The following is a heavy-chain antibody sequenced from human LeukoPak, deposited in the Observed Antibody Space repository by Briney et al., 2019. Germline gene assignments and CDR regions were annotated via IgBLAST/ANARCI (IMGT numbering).Heavy chain of an antibody. D-gene: IGHD5-24*01. CDR3: ASPRGRDGYNYGFFDY. Sequence: ASVKVSXKASGGTFSSYAISWVRQAPGQGLEWMGRINPNSGGTNYAQKFQGRVTMTRDTSISTAYMELSRLRSDDTAVYYCASPRGRDGYNYGFFDYWGQGTLVTVSS. CDR2: INPNSGGT. J-gene: IGHJ4*02. CDR1: GGTFSSYA. V-gene: IGHV1-2*06.